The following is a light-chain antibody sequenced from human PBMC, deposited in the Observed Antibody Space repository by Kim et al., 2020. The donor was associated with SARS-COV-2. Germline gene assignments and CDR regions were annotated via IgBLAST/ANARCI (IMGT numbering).Light chain of an antibody. CDR1: QSINSY. CDR2: DAS. J-gene: IGKJ4*01. V-gene: IGKV3-11*01. CDR3: QHRRNWPLT. Sequence: EIVLTQSPVTLSLSPGERATLSCRASQSINSYLAWYQQKPGQAPRLLIYDASNRATGIPARFSGSGSGTDFTLTISSLEPEDFAIYYCQHRRNWPLTFGGGTKVDIK.